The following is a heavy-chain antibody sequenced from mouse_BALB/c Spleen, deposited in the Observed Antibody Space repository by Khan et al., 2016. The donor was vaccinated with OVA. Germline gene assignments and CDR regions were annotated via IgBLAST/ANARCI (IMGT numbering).Heavy chain of an antibody. V-gene: IGHV2-2*02. CDR1: GFSLDKYS. D-gene: IGHD2-4*01. CDR2: IWSAGSP. J-gene: IGHJ3*01. CDR3: ARRGYDYGRGALFAY. Sequence: QVQLQQSGPGLVQPSQSLSITCTVSGFSLDKYSVHWIRQSPGKGLEWLGVIWSAGSPDYNAAFISRLTITKDNSRSQVFFKVNSLQPNDTAIYYCARRGYDYGRGALFAYWGQGTLVTVSA.